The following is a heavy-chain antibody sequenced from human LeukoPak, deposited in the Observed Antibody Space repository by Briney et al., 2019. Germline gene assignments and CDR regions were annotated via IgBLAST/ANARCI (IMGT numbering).Heavy chain of an antibody. CDR3: ARGRSGAVTTYYYYMDV. D-gene: IGHD6-19*01. Sequence: PSETLSLTCAVYGGSFSGYYWSWMRQPPGKGLEWIGEINHSGSTNYNPSLKSRVTISVDTSKNQFSLKLSSVTAADTAVYYCARGRSGAVTTYYYYMDVWGKGTTVTVSS. V-gene: IGHV4-34*01. CDR1: GGSFSGYY. J-gene: IGHJ6*03. CDR2: INHSGST.